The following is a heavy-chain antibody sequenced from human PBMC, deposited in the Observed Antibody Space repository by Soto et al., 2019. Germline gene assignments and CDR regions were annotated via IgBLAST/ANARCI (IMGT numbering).Heavy chain of an antibody. J-gene: IGHJ4*02. CDR2: ISSSSSTI. Sequence: GGSLRLSCAASGFTFSSYSMNWVRQAPGKGLEWVSYISSSSSTIYYADSVKGRFTIPRDNAKNSLYLQMNSLRDEDTAVYYCARDRVGATTYYFDYWGQGTLVTVSS. CDR1: GFTFSSYS. D-gene: IGHD1-26*01. V-gene: IGHV3-48*02. CDR3: ARDRVGATTYYFDY.